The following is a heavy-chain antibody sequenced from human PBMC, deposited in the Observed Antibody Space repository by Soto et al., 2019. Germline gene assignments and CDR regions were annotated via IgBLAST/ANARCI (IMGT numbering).Heavy chain of an antibody. CDR1: GFTFSSYA. CDR3: ARDASTSIWRYYYYGMDV. V-gene: IGHV3-30-3*01. CDR2: ISYDGSNK. D-gene: IGHD1-1*01. Sequence: LRLSCAASGFTFSSYAMHWVRQAPGKGLEWVAVISYDGSNKYYADSVKGRFTISRDNSKNTLYLQMNSLRAEDTAVYYCARDASTSIWRYYYYGMDVWGQGTTVTVSS. J-gene: IGHJ6*02.